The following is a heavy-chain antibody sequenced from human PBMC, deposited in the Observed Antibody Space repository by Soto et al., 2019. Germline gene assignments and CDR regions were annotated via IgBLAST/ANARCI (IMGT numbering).Heavy chain of an antibody. V-gene: IGHV3-23*01. J-gene: IGHJ4*02. CDR1: GFTFSTYA. Sequence: EVHLLESGGGSEQPGASPKLSCAASGFTFSTYAMSWARQAPGKGLEWVSSIGVDGDTYYGDSVKGRFSISRDNSKNTVYLQMNSLGAEDTAVYYCAKNYHFDSWGQGTLVTVSA. CDR2: IGVDGDT. CDR3: AKNYHFDS. D-gene: IGHD3-10*01.